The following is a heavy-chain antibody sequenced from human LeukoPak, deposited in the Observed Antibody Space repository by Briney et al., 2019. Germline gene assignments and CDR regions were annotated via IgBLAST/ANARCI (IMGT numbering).Heavy chain of an antibody. CDR3: ARRAGEYSHPYDY. J-gene: IGHJ4*02. D-gene: IGHD4-17*01. V-gene: IGHV3-53*01. Sequence: GGSLRLSCTVSGFTVSINSMSWVRQAPGKGLEWVSFIYSGGNTHYSDSVKGRFTISRDNSKNTLYLQMNSLRAEDTAVYYCARRAGEYSHPYDYWGQGTLVSVSS. CDR1: GFTVSINS. CDR2: IYSGGNT.